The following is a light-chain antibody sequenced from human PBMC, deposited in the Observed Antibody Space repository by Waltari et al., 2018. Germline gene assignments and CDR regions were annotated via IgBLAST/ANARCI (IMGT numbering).Light chain of an antibody. CDR1: QRISSW. J-gene: IGKJ1*01. V-gene: IGKV1-5*03. CDR2: KTS. CDR3: QQYNSYPWT. Sequence: TCRDSQRISSWLAWYKKKQGKAPKLLIYKTSSLQSGVPSRFSGSGSGTEFTLTISSLQPDDFATYYCQQYNSYPWTFGQGTKVEIK.